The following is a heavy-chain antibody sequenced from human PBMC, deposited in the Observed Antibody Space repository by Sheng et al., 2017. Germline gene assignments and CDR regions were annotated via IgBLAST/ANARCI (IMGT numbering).Heavy chain of an antibody. V-gene: IGHV3-7*04. CDR3: ATDFYRAPGPH. Sequence: VQLVGSGGGLVQAGGSLRLSCAASGFTFSSYWMAWVRQAPGKGLEFMAIINEDGNKIYYMDSVKGRFTLSRDNPKNSLYLQMNSLRDEDTAVYYCATDFYRAPGPHWGQGILVTV. CDR2: INEDGNKI. CDR1: GFTFSSYW. D-gene: IGHD3-10*01. J-gene: IGHJ4*02.